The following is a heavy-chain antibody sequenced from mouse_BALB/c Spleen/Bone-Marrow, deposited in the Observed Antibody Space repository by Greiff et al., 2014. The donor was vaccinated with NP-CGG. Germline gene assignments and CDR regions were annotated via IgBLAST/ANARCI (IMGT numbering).Heavy chain of an antibody. CDR2: IDPANGNT. Sequence: VQLQQPSPDRVTPAASVKLSCTASGFNIKDTYMHWVKQRPEQGLEWIGRIDPANGNTKYDPKFQGKATITADTSSNTAYLQLSSLPSEDTAVYYCARSRDYVSSYYAMDYWGQGTSVTVSS. CDR1: GFNIKDTY. CDR3: ARSRDYVSSYYAMDY. J-gene: IGHJ4*01. D-gene: IGHD1-1*01. V-gene: IGHV14-3*02.